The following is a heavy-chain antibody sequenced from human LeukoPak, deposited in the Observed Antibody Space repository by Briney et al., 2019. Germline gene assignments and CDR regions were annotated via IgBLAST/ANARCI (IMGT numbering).Heavy chain of an antibody. V-gene: IGHV1-46*01. CDR1: GYTFTSYY. CDR3: ASLAGYCSSTSCSRGYY. CDR2: INPSGGST. D-gene: IGHD2-2*01. Sequence: GASVKVSCKASGYTFTSYYMHWVRQAPGQGLEWMGIINPSGGSTSYAQKFQGRVTMTRDMSTSTVYTELSSLRSEDTAVYYCASLAGYCSSTSCSRGYYWGQGTLVTVSS. J-gene: IGHJ4*02.